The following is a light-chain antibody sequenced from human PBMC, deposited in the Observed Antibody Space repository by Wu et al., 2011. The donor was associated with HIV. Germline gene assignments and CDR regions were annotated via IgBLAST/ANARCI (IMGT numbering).Light chain of an antibody. CDR3: QQYNRNSLCS. V-gene: IGKV3-15*01. CDR1: QIIATN. J-gene: IGKJ2*04. Sequence: EIVMTQSPATLSVSPGGRVTLSCRASQIIATNLAWYQQKPGQPPRLLIYDASTRATGFPARFSGGGSGTEFTLTINTLQSGDVAVYYCQQYNRNSLCSFGQGTKLEIK. CDR2: DAS.